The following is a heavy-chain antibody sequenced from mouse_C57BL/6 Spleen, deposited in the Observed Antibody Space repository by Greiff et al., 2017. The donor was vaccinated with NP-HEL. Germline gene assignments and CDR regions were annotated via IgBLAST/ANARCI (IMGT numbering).Heavy chain of an antibody. CDR1: GFTFSSYA. CDR3: ARALYGSSPYWYFDV. J-gene: IGHJ1*03. Sequence: EVKLVESGGGLVKPGGSLKLSCAASGFTFSSYAMSWVRQTPEKRLEWVATISDGGSYTYYPDNVKGRFTISRDNAKNNLYLQMSHLKSEDTAMYYCARALYGSSPYWYFDVWGTGTTVTVSS. D-gene: IGHD1-1*01. V-gene: IGHV5-4*03. CDR2: ISDGGSYT.